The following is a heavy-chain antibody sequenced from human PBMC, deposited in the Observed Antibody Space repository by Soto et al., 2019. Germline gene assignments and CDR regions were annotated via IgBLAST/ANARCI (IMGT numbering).Heavy chain of an antibody. V-gene: IGHV3-72*01. D-gene: IGHD2-15*01. Sequence: EVQLVESGGGLVQPGGSLRLSCAASGFTFSDHYMDWVRQAPGKGLEWVGRTRNKANSYTTEYAASVKGRFTISRDDSKNSLYLQMNSLKTEDTAVYYCARGFSSHYDYGMDVWGQGTTVTVSS. CDR2: TRNKANSYTT. CDR1: GFTFSDHY. CDR3: ARGFSSHYDYGMDV. J-gene: IGHJ6*02.